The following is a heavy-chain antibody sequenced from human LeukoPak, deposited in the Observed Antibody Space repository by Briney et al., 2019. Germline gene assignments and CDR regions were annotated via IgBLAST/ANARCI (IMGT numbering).Heavy chain of an antibody. V-gene: IGHV3-7*01. CDR1: GFTFSTYW. Sequence: GGSLRLSCAASGFTFSTYWMTWVRQTPGKGLEWVANVHQGGSEKYYWDSVKGRFTIFRDNAQNSLYLHMNSLRVEDTGAYYCTRDTGGSGSYPDFWGRGTLVTVSS. CDR2: VHQGGSEK. D-gene: IGHD1-26*01. CDR3: TRDTGGSGSYPDF. J-gene: IGHJ4*02.